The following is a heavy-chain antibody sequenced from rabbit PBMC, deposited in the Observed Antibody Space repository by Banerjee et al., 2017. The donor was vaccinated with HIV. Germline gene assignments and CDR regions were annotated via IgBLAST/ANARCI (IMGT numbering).Heavy chain of an antibody. Sequence: QEQLVESGGGLVQPGGSLKLSCKASGFDFSSYGVSWVRQAPGKGLEWIGYIDPVFGSTYYASWVNGRFTISSHNAQNTLYLQLNSLTAADTATYFCARVGYTYGDGGDGYSKWGLWGPGTLVTVS. CDR1: GFDFSSYG. V-gene: IGHV1S47*01. D-gene: IGHD6-1*01. CDR3: ARVGYTYGDGGDGYSKWGL. CDR2: IDPVFGST. J-gene: IGHJ4*01.